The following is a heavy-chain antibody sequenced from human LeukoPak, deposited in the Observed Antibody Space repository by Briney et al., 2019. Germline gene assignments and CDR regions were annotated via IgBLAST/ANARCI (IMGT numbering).Heavy chain of an antibody. J-gene: IGHJ4*02. D-gene: IGHD3-10*01. CDR2: IYYSGST. CDR3: ARAVVWFGEAYYFDY. CDR1: GVSISSGDYY. V-gene: IGHV4-30-4*01. Sequence: SETLSLTCTVSGVSISSGDYYWSWIRQPPGKGLEWIGYIYYSGSTYYNPSLKSRVTISVDTSKNQFSLKLSSVTAADTDVYYCARAVVWFGEAYYFDYWGQGTLVTVSS.